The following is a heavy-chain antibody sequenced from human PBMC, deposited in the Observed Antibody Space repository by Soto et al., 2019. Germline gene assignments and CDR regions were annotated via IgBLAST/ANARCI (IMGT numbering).Heavy chain of an antibody. Sequence: QITLNESGPSVVRPTETLTLTCRFSGFSLTTSGVGVGWIRPSPGKAPVWLALIYWDDDKRYSASLKSRLTITKDTSKNQVVLTVSDLDPTDTATYYCAHRVLRTVFGLVTTTAIYFDFWGQGTPVAVSS. CDR2: IYWDDDK. D-gene: IGHD3-3*01. CDR3: AHRVLRTVFGLVTTTAIYFDF. V-gene: IGHV2-5*02. CDR1: GFSLTTSGVG. J-gene: IGHJ4*02.